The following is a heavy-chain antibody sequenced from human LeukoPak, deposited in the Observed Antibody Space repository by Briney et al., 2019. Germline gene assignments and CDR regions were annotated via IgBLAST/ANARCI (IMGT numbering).Heavy chain of an antibody. D-gene: IGHD3-22*01. CDR2: IKQDGSEK. Sequence: GGSLRLSCAASGFTFSSYWMSWVRQAPGKGLEWVANIKQDGSEKYYVDSVKGRFTISRDNAKNSLYLQMNSLRAEDTAVYYCERVMQGHYYDSSGYYYGRTRGNAFDIWRQETMVTVSS. CDR1: GFTFSSYW. V-gene: IGHV3-7*01. J-gene: IGHJ3*02. CDR3: ERVMQGHYYDSSGYYYGRTRGNAFDI.